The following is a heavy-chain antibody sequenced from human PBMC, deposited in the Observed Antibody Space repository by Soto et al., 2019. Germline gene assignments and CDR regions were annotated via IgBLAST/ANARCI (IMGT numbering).Heavy chain of an antibody. D-gene: IGHD5-18*01. CDR1: GFMFSAYW. CDR3: ARDFYGGYTYGPGDY. J-gene: IGHJ4*02. V-gene: IGHV3-7*01. Sequence: WGSLRLSCAASGFMFSAYWMSWVRQAPGKGLEWVANIHGDGGKIYYVDSVKGRFTISRDNAKRSLYLQMNSLRAEDTAVYYCARDFYGGYTYGPGDYWGQGALVTVSS. CDR2: IHGDGGKI.